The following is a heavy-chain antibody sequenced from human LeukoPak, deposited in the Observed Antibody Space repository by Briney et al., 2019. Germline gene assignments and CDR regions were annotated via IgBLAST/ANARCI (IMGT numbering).Heavy chain of an antibody. CDR1: GFTFSSYA. CDR2: TGISGDNT. D-gene: IGHD3-16*01. V-gene: IGHV3-23*01. CDR3: ARGMYYDVSEAFDI. J-gene: IGHJ3*02. Sequence: GGSLRLSCLASGFTFSSYAMSWVRQAPGKGLEWVSGTGISGDNTYYADSVKGRFTIARDDSKNTLYLQMNSLRAEDTAVYYCARGMYYDVSEAFDIWGQGTMVTVSS.